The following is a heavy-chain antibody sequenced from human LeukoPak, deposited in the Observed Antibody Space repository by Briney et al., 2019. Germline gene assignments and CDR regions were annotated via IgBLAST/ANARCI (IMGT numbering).Heavy chain of an antibody. Sequence: GGSLRLSCAASGFSLSDYWMNWVRQAPRRGLEWVANIKQDGTEKKYLDSVKGRFTISRDNSKNTLYLQMNSLRAEDTAVYYCARDPKDSSWYEEYNWFDPWGQGTLVTVSS. V-gene: IGHV3-7*01. J-gene: IGHJ5*02. CDR2: IKQDGTEK. CDR3: ARDPKDSSWYEEYNWFDP. D-gene: IGHD6-13*01. CDR1: GFSLSDYW.